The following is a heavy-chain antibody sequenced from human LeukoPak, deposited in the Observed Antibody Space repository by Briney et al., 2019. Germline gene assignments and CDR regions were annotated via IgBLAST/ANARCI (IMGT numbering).Heavy chain of an antibody. CDR1: GFSLSTSGVG. J-gene: IGHJ5*02. CDR2: IYWDDDK. V-gene: IGHV2-5*02. D-gene: IGHD2-15*01. CDR3: APQDHAGSWFDP. Sequence: SGPTLVNPPQTLTLTRTFSGFSLSTSGVGVGWIRQPPGKALEWLALIYWDDDKRYSPSPKSRLTITKDTSKNQVVLTMTNMDPVDTATYYCAPQDHAGSWFDPWGQGTLVTVSS.